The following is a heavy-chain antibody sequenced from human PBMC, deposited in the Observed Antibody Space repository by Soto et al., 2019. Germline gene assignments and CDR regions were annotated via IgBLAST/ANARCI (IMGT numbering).Heavy chain of an antibody. CDR1: GGSISSYY. V-gene: IGHV4-59*01. Sequence: SETLSLTCTVSGGSISSYYWSWIRQPPGKGLEWIGYIYCSGSTNYNPSLKSRVTISVDTSKNQFSLKLSSVTAADTAVYYCARGVSSGYNWFDPWGQGTLVTVSS. J-gene: IGHJ5*02. CDR2: IYCSGST. D-gene: IGHD3-22*01. CDR3: ARGVSSGYNWFDP.